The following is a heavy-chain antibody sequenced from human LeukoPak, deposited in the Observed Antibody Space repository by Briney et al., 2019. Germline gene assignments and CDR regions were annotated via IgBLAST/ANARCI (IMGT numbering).Heavy chain of an antibody. Sequence: GGSLRLSCAASGFTLSTYWMTWVRQAPGKGLEWVANIKQDGSEKYYADSVKGRFTISRDNAKNSLYLQMNSLRAEDTAVYYCARSFWSGYYTVEYFQHWGQGTLVTVSS. V-gene: IGHV3-7*01. D-gene: IGHD3-3*01. CDR2: IKQDGSEK. J-gene: IGHJ1*01. CDR1: GFTLSTYW. CDR3: ARSFWSGYYTVEYFQH.